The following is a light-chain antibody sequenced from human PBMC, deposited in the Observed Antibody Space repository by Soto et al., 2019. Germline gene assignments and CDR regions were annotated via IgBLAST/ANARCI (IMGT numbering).Light chain of an antibody. CDR2: GSS. CDR3: QQYGDLWT. J-gene: IGKJ1*01. CDR1: QSVRSSY. Sequence: EIVLTQSPGILSLSPGERATLNCRASQSVRSSYLSWYQQQPGQAPSLLIHGSSRSATGIPDMFSGSGSGTDFTLISNRQAPEVVALYFCQQYGDLWTFGQGTKVEIK. V-gene: IGKV3-20*01.